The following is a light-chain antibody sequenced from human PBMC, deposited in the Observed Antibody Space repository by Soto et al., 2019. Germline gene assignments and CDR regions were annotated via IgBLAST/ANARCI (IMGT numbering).Light chain of an antibody. CDR2: DVD. J-gene: IGLJ2*01. Sequence: QSALTQPRSVSGSPGQSVTISCTGTSSDVGGYDFVSWYQQHPGKAPRLIIFDVDQRPSGVPDRFSGSKSVNTASLNIAGLRGQDEADYYCCSYAGSSFAIFGGGTKLTV. CDR1: SSDVGGYDF. V-gene: IGLV2-11*01. CDR3: CSYAGSSFAI.